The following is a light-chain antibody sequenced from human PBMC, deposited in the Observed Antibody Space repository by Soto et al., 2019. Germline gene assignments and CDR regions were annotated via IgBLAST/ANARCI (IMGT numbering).Light chain of an antibody. Sequence: QSVMTQPPSVSAAPGQRVTISCSGSRSNIGGNSVSWYQQLPGTAPKLLIYDDDKRPSGIPDRFSGSKSGTSATLGITGFQTGDQADHYCASWDSSLSAYVFGTGTKVTVL. CDR1: RSNIGGNS. CDR2: DDD. J-gene: IGLJ1*01. V-gene: IGLV1-51*01. CDR3: ASWDSSLSAYV.